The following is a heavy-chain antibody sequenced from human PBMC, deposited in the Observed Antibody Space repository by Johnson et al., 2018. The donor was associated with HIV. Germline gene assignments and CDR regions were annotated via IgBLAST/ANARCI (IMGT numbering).Heavy chain of an antibody. Sequence: VQLVESGGGLIQPGGSLRLSCAASGFTVSSNYMGWVRQAPGKGLEWVPVLYSGGSTYYTDSVKGRFTISRDNSKNTLCLQMNSLRAEDTAVYFCARDPCTGASCLPGAFDIWGQGTMVTVSS. CDR2: LYSGGST. CDR1: GFTVSSNY. J-gene: IGHJ3*02. D-gene: IGHD2-15*01. CDR3: ARDPCTGASCLPGAFDI. V-gene: IGHV3-53*01.